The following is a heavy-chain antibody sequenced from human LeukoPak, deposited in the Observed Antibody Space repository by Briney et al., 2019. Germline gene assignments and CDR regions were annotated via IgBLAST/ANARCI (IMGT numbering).Heavy chain of an antibody. CDR2: IYYSGST. CDR1: GGSINSYY. J-gene: IGHJ5*02. Sequence: KPSETLSLTCTVSGGSINSYYWSWIRQPPGKGLEWVGYIYYSGSTNYNPSLKSRDTISVDKSKNQFFLKLSSVTAADTAVYYCARWIAANWFDPWGQGTLVTVSS. V-gene: IGHV4-59*01. D-gene: IGHD5-12*01. CDR3: ARWIAANWFDP.